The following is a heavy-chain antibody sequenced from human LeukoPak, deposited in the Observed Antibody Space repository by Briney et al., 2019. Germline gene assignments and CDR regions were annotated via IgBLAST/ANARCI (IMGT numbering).Heavy chain of an antibody. D-gene: IGHD3-22*01. J-gene: IGHJ5*02. Sequence: PADTLSLTCTVSGGSIYSSSYYWVWIRQPPGKGLEWILRLQYYGSHYYNPSLKSRGTISVDTSKTQFSLKLSPVTAADTAVYYCARASSSGYWFDPWGQGTLVTV. V-gene: IGHV4-39*01. CDR1: GGSIYSSSYY. CDR3: ARASSSGYWFDP. CDR2: LQYYGSH.